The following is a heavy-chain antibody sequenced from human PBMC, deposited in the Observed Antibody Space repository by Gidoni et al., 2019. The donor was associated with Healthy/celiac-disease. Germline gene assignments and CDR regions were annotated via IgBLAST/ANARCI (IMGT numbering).Heavy chain of an antibody. CDR1: GYTFTSYY. J-gene: IGHJ2*01. CDR2: INPSGGST. CDR3: ARDLTLHDYGREWYFDL. V-gene: IGHV1-46*01. Sequence: QVQLVQSGAEVKKPGASVKVSCKASGYTFTSYYMHWVRQAPGQGLEWMGIINPSGGSTSYAQKFQGRVTMTRDTSTSTVYMELSSLRSEDTAVYYCARDLTLHDYGREWYFDLWGRGTLVTVSS. D-gene: IGHD4-17*01.